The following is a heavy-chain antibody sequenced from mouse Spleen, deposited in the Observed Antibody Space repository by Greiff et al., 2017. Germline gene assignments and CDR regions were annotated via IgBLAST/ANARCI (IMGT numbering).Heavy chain of an antibody. J-gene: IGHJ3*01. D-gene: IGHD2-2*01. CDR3: VRGLWLRRVAY. CDR1: GFSLTSYD. CDR2: IWTGGGT. Sequence: VQRVESGPGLVAPSQSLSITCTVSGFSLTSYDISWIRQPPGKGLEWLGVIWTGGGTNYNSAFMSRLSISKDNSKSQVFLKMNSLQTDDTAIYYCVRGLWLRRVAYWGQGTLVTVSA. V-gene: IGHV2-9-2*01.